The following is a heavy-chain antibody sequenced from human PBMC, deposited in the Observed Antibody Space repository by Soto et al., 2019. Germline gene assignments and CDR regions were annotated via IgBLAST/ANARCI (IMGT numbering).Heavy chain of an antibody. V-gene: IGHV4-59*01. Sequence: PSETLSLTCTVSGGSISSYYWSWIRQPPGKGLEWIGYIYYSGSTNYNPSLKSRVTISVDTSKNQFSLKLSSVTAADTAVYYCARSLRQYYYYYYMDVWGKGTTVTVSS. D-gene: IGHD3-16*02. J-gene: IGHJ6*03. CDR3: ARSLRQYYYYYYMDV. CDR1: GGSISSYY. CDR2: IYYSGST.